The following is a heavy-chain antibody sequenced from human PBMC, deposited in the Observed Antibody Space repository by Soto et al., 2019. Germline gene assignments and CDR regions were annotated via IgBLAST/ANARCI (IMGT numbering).Heavy chain of an antibody. D-gene: IGHD1-26*01. CDR1: GGSFSGYY. CDR2: INHSGST. V-gene: IGHV4-34*01. CDR3: ARGNSGSYFNPTRGFNYFDY. Sequence: SETLSLTCAVYGGSFSGYYWSWIRQPPGKGLEWIGEINHSGSTNYNPSLKSRVTISVDTSKIQFSLKLSSVTAADTAVYYCARGNSGSYFNPTRGFNYFDYWGQGTLVTVSS. J-gene: IGHJ4*02.